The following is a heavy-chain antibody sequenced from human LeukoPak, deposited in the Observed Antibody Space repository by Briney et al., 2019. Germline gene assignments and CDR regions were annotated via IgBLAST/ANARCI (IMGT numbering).Heavy chain of an antibody. V-gene: IGHV3-66*01. CDR2: IYSGGST. D-gene: IGHD3-10*01. J-gene: IGHJ4*02. CDR3: ANEVDGSGSYYTDY. CDR1: GFTVSSNY. Sequence: GGSLRLSCAASGFTVSSNYMSWVRQAPGKGLEWVSVIYSGGSTYYADSVKGRFTISRDNSKNTLYLQMNSLRAEDTAVYYCANEVDGSGSYYTDYWGQGTPVTVSS.